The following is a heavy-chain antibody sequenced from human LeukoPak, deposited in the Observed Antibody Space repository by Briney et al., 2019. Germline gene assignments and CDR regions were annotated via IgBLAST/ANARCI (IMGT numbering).Heavy chain of an antibody. V-gene: IGHV1-2*02. Sequence: GASVKVSCKASGYTFTGYYMHWVRQAPGQGLEWMGWINPNSGGTNYAQKFQGRVTMTRDTSISTAYMELSRLRSDDTAVYYCARSPGDFWSGYYPGGFDYWGQGTLVTVSS. CDR3: ARSPGDFWSGYYPGGFDY. J-gene: IGHJ4*02. CDR2: INPNSGGT. D-gene: IGHD3-3*01. CDR1: GYTFTGYY.